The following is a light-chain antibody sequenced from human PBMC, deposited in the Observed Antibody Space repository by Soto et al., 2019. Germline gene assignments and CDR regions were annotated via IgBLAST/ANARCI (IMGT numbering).Light chain of an antibody. J-gene: IGKJ4*01. Sequence: DIQMTQSPSSLPASVGDRVTITCRASQSISSYLNWYQQKPGKAPKLLIYDASSLESGVPSRFSGSGSGTEFTLTISSLQSEDFATYYCQQLNAYPLTFGGGTKVDIK. CDR3: QQLNAYPLT. V-gene: IGKV1-9*01. CDR1: QSISSY. CDR2: DAS.